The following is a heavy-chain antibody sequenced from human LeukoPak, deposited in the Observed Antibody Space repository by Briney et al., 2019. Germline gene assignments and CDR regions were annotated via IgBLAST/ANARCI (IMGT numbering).Heavy chain of an antibody. CDR3: ARAGPYCPSSTCYLPAYCYYMGV. CDR1: GYSLSSGYY. CDR2: SFYGETT. D-gene: IGHD2-2*01. V-gene: IGHV4-38-2*01. J-gene: IGHJ6*03. Sequence: PSETLSLTCAVSGYSLSSGYYWGWPRQPPGEGLEGIGNSFYGETTYYNPSLKTRVAISVDASKNQFSLRLTSMTAADTAVYYCARAGPYCPSSTCYLPAYCYYMGVWGKGTTVTVSS.